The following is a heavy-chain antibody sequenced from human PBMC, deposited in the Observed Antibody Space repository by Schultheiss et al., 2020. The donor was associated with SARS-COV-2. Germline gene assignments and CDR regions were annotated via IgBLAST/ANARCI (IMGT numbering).Heavy chain of an antibody. V-gene: IGHV3-7*01. D-gene: IGHD6-19*01. CDR1: GFTVSSNY. Sequence: GESLKISCAASGFTVSSNYMSWVRQAPGKGLEWVANIKQDGSEKYYADSVKGRFTISRDNSKNTLYLQMNSLRAEDTAVYYCARSRLSGWYYFDYWGQGTLVTVSS. J-gene: IGHJ4*02. CDR3: ARSRLSGWYYFDY. CDR2: IKQDGSEK.